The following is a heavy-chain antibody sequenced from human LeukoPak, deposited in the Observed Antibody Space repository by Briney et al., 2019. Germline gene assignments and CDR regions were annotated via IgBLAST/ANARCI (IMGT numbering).Heavy chain of an antibody. CDR2: IKQDGSEK. CDR3: AREGCSSTSCYWLDY. V-gene: IGHV3-7*01. CDR1: GFTFSSYW. Sequence: GGSLRLSCAASGFTFSSYWISWVRQAPGKGLEWVANIKQDGSEKYYVDSVKGRFTISRDNAKNSLYLQMNSLRAEDTAVYYCAREGCSSTSCYWLDYWGQGTLVTVSS. J-gene: IGHJ4*02. D-gene: IGHD2-2*01.